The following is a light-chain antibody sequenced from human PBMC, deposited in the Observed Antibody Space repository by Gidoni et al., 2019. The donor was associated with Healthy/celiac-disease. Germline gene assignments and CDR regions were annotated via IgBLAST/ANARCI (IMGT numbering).Light chain of an antibody. V-gene: IGKV1-5*03. CDR3: QQYNSYSWT. CDR2: KAS. J-gene: IGKJ1*01. CDR1: QSISSW. Sequence: DIHMTQSPSTLSASLGDRVTITCRASQSISSWLAWYQQKPGKAPKLLIYKASSLESGVPSRFSGSGSGTEFTLTISSLQPDDFATYYCQQYNSYSWTFGQGTKVEIK.